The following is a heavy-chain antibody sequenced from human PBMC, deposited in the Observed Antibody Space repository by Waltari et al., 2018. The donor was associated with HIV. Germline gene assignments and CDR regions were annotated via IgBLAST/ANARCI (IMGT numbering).Heavy chain of an antibody. Sequence: EVQMLESGGGLVQPGGSLRLSCAASGFTFNNYAMTWVRQAPGKGLEWVAMITGSGGNIFRADSVKGRFIIARDNSKNRLYLQMSSLRGEDTAVYYCAKGSELVPAAMSLDSWGQGTLVTVSS. V-gene: IGHV3-23*01. J-gene: IGHJ4*02. CDR1: GFTFNNYA. CDR3: AKGSELVPAAMSLDS. CDR2: ITGSGGNI. D-gene: IGHD2-2*01.